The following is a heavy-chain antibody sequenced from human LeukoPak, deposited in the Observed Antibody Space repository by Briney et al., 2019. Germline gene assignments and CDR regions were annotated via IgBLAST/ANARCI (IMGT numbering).Heavy chain of an antibody. CDR1: GFTVSSNY. Sequence: GGSLRLSCAASGFTVSSNYMSWVRQAPGKGLEWVSVIYSGGSTYYADSVKGRFTISRDNSKNTLYLQMNSLRAEDTAVYYCAKTVSYYYGSGSYYTNPFYYWGQGTLVTVSS. D-gene: IGHD3-10*01. CDR3: AKTVSYYYGSGSYYTNPFYY. J-gene: IGHJ4*02. V-gene: IGHV3-53*01. CDR2: IYSGGST.